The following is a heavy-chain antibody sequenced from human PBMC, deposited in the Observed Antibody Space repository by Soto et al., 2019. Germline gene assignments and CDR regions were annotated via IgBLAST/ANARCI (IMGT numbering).Heavy chain of an antibody. V-gene: IGHV1-18*04. J-gene: IGHJ4*02. Sequence: QVQLVQSGAEVKKPGASVKVSCKASGYTFTSYGISWVRQAPGQGPEWMGWISAYNGNTNYAQKLQGRVTMTTDTSTSTAYMELRSLRSDDTAVYYCARATTLEFYSGSYPMGYWGQGTLVTVSS. CDR3: ARATTLEFYSGSYPMGY. CDR2: ISAYNGNT. CDR1: GYTFTSYG. D-gene: IGHD1-26*01.